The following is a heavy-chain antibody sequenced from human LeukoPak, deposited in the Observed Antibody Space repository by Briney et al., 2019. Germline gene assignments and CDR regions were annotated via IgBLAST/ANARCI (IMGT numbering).Heavy chain of an antibody. Sequence: GASVKVSCKASGYTFTSYGISWARQAPGQGLEWMGWISVYNGNTNYAQKLQGRVTMTTDTSTSTAYMELRSLRSDDTAVYYCARDHLHTIFGVVKSYHFDYWGQGTLVTVSS. V-gene: IGHV1-18*01. J-gene: IGHJ4*02. D-gene: IGHD3-3*01. CDR3: ARDHLHTIFGVVKSYHFDY. CDR1: GYTFTSYG. CDR2: ISVYNGNT.